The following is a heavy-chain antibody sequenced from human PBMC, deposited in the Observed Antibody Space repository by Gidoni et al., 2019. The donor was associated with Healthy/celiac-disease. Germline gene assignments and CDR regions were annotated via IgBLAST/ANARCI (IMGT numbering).Heavy chain of an antibody. D-gene: IGHD3-3*01. J-gene: IGHJ4*02. CDR2: LIPMFGTA. Sequence: QVQLVQAGAEVKKPGSSVQVSCKASACTASSYAIIWLRQATGQGLGWMGGLIPMFGTANDEQKFQGRVTITADESTSTAYMELSSLRSEDTAVYDCAREERDSRDTLGDFWCGACFDYWGQGTLVTVSS. CDR1: ACTASSYA. V-gene: IGHV1-69*01. CDR3: AREERDSRDTLGDFWCGACFDY.